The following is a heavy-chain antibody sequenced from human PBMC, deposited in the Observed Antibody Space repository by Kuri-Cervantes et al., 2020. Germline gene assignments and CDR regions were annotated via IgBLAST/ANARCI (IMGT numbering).Heavy chain of an antibody. CDR3: AREVAGAAFDY. CDR1: GFTFSDYD. J-gene: IGHJ4*02. V-gene: IGHV3-13*01. D-gene: IGHD6-19*01. CDR2: IGKGGDT. Sequence: GESLKISCAVSGFTFSDYDFHWFRQSRGQGLEWVSAIGKGGDTHYTDSVKGRFTISRENAKNSLYLQMNSLRAEDTAVYYCAREVAGAAFDYWGQGTLVTVSS.